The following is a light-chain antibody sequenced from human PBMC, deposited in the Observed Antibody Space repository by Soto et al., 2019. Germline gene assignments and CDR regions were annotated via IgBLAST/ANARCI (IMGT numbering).Light chain of an antibody. Sequence: QSAPTQPASVSGSPGQSIAISCTGTSSDVGGYDQVSWYQQHPGKAPKLMIYAVTTRPSGVSNRFSGSKSGNTASLTISGLQAEDEADYYCSSYTGSGTFFGGGTKVTVL. J-gene: IGLJ2*01. V-gene: IGLV2-14*01. CDR2: AVT. CDR3: SSYTGSGTF. CDR1: SSDVGGYDQ.